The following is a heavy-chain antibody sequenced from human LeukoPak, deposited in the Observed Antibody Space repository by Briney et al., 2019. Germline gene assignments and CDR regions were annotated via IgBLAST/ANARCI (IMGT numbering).Heavy chain of an antibody. CDR3: APLRGEGSSGWYQPFDP. D-gene: IGHD6-19*01. CDR2: IYPGDSDT. CDR1: GYNVTSSW. J-gene: IGHJ5*02. Sequence: PGESLKISCKGSGYNVTSSWIGWVRQMPGKGLEWMGIIYPGDSDTRYSPSFQGQVTISADKSISTAYLQWSSLKASDTAMYYCAPLRGEGSSGWYQPFDPWGQGTLVTVSS. V-gene: IGHV5-51*01.